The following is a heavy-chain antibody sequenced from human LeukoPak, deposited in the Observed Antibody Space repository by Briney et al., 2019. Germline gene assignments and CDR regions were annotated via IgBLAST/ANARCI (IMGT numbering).Heavy chain of an antibody. Sequence: KPSETLSLPRTFSCGSISCYYWSLLRQPPGKGLELIGYIYYSGSTNYNPSLKSRVAISVDTSKNQFSLKLSSVTAADTAVYYCASTLGYCSGGSCYPSFDYWGQGTLVTVSS. V-gene: IGHV4-59*01. J-gene: IGHJ4*02. CDR2: IYYSGST. D-gene: IGHD2-15*01. CDR3: ASTLGYCSGGSCYPSFDY. CDR1: CGSISCYY.